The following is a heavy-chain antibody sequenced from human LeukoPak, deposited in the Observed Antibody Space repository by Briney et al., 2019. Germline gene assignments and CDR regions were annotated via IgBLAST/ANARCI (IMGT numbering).Heavy chain of an antibody. Sequence: GGSLRLSCAASGFTFSTYAMSRVRQAPGQGLEWVSAISGSGGTTYYADSVKGRFIISRDNSKNSLYLQMNSLRAEDTAIYYCAKDQVAARPPICWGQGTVVSVSS. CDR2: ISGSGGTT. CDR3: AKDQVAARPPIC. D-gene: IGHD6-6*01. V-gene: IGHV3-23*01. J-gene: IGHJ4*02. CDR1: GFTFSTYA.